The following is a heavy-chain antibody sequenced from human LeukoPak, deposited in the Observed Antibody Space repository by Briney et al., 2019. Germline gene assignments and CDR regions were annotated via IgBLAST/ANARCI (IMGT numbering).Heavy chain of an antibody. CDR2: ISGSSNYI. CDR1: GFTFSDYT. CDR3: ARDQKYSSGVSGGMRRGMDV. J-gene: IGHJ6*02. Sequence: GGSLRLSCAASGFTFSDYTMNWVRLAPGKGLEWVSSISGSSNYIYYADSVKGRFTISRDNAKNSLYLQMNSLRAEDTAVYYCARDQKYSSGVSGGMRRGMDVWGQGTTVTVSS. V-gene: IGHV3-21*04. D-gene: IGHD6-19*01.